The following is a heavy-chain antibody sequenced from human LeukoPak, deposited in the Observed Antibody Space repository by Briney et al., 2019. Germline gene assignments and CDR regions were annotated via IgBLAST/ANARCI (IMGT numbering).Heavy chain of an antibody. V-gene: IGHV4-39*01. Sequence: SETLSLTCTVSGGSISSSSYYWGWIRQPPGKGLEWIGSIYYSGSTYYNPSLKSRVTISVDTSKNQFSLKPSSVTAADTAVYYCARRTGGSGRIDYWGQGTLVTVSS. D-gene: IGHD3-16*01. J-gene: IGHJ4*02. CDR3: ARRTGGSGRIDY. CDR1: GGSISSSSYY. CDR2: IYYSGST.